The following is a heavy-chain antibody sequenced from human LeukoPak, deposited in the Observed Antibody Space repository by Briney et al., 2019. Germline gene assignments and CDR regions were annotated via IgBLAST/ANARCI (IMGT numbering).Heavy chain of an antibody. CDR1: GGSISSGSYY. V-gene: IGHV4-61*02. CDR3: ARGLVYGAIGNWFDP. Sequence: SQTLSLTCTVSGGSISSGSYYWSWIRQPAGKGLEWIGRIYTSGSTNYNPSLKSRVTISVDTSKNQFSLKLSSVTAADTAVYYCARGLVYGAIGNWFDPWGQGTLVTVSS. J-gene: IGHJ5*02. CDR2: IYTSGST. D-gene: IGHD1-26*01.